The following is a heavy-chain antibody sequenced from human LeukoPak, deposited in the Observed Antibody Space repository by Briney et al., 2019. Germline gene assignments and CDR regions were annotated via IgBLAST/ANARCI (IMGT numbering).Heavy chain of an antibody. J-gene: IGHJ4*02. CDR1: GGSISSNY. CDR3: ARSIAARREFDY. Sequence: SETLSLTCTVSGGSISSNYWSWIRQPAGKGLEWIGRIYSSGSANYNPSLKSRVTMSVDTSKNQFSLMLSSVTAADTAAYYCARSIAARREFDYWGQGTLVTVSS. V-gene: IGHV4-4*07. CDR2: IYSSGSA. D-gene: IGHD6-6*01.